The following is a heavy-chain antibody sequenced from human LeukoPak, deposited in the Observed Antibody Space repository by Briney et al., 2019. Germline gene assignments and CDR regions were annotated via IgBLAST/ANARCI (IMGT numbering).Heavy chain of an antibody. J-gene: IGHJ4*02. CDR3: ARGSPYYYDSSGLLYYFDY. CDR1: GYTFTSYG. CDR2: ISAYNGNT. D-gene: IGHD3-22*01. V-gene: IGHV1-18*01. Sequence: GASVNVSCKASGYTFTSYGTSWVRQAPGQGLEWMGWISAYNGNTNYAQKLQGRVTMTTDTSTSTAYMELRSLRSGDTAVYYCARGSPYYYDSSGLLYYFDYWGQGTLVTVSS.